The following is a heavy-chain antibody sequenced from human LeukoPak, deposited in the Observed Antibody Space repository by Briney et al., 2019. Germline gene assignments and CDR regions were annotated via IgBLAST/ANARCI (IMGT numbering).Heavy chain of an antibody. CDR1: GGTFSSYA. J-gene: IGHJ4*02. CDR2: IIPILGIA. V-gene: IGHV1-69*04. Sequence: SVKVSCKASGGTFSSYAISWVRQAPGQGLEWMGRIIPILGIANYAQKFQGRVTITADKSTSTAYMELSSLRSEDTAVHYCARDLYYYDSSGYLAPGNFDYWGQGTLVTVSS. D-gene: IGHD3-22*01. CDR3: ARDLYYYDSSGYLAPGNFDY.